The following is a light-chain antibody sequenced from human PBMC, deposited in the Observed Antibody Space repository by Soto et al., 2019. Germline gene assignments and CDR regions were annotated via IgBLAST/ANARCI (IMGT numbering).Light chain of an antibody. J-gene: IGLJ3*02. Sequence: QSALTQPASVSGSPGQSSTISCTGTSSDVGSYNLVSWYQQHPVKATKLMIYEGSKRPSGVSNRFSGSKSGNTASLTISGLQAEDEADYYCCSYEGSSTRVFGGRTKLTVL. CDR3: CSYEGSSTRV. CDR1: SSDVGSYNL. V-gene: IGLV2-23*01. CDR2: EGS.